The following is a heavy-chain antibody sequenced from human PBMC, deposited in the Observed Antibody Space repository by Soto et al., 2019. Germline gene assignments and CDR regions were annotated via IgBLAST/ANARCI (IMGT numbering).Heavy chain of an antibody. J-gene: IGHJ3*02. Sequence: VASVKVSCKASGGTFSSYAISWVRQAPGQGLEWMGGIIPIFGTANYAQKFQGRVTITADESTSTAYMELSSLRSEDTAVYYCARLTMATISGGAFDIWGQGTMVTVSS. CDR2: IIPIFGTA. D-gene: IGHD5-12*01. CDR3: ARLTMATISGGAFDI. CDR1: GGTFSSYA. V-gene: IGHV1-69*13.